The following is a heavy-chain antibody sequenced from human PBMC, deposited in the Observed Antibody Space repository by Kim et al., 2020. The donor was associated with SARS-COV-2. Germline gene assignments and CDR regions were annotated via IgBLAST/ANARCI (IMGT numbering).Heavy chain of an antibody. CDR1: GGSISSSSYY. V-gene: IGHV4-39*07. CDR3: ASLRGSIYGYSYGYYGMDV. D-gene: IGHD5-18*01. J-gene: IGHJ6*02. Sequence: SETLSLTCTVSGGSISSSSYYWGWIRQPPGKGLEWIGSIYYSGSTYYNPSLKSRVTISVDTSKNQFSLKLSSVTAADTAVYYCASLRGSIYGYSYGYYGMDVWGQGTTVTVSS. CDR2: IYYSGST.